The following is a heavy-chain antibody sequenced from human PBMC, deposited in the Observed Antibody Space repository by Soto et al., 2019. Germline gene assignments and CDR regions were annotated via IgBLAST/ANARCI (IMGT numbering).Heavy chain of an antibody. CDR1: GGSISSYY. CDR3: ARSYDFNEVAFDY. CDR2: IYHSGST. J-gene: IGHJ4*02. D-gene: IGHD3-16*01. V-gene: IGHV4-59*12. Sequence: SETLSLTCTVSGGSISSYYWSWIRQPPGKGLEWIGYIYHSGSTYYNPSLKSRVTISVDRSKNQFSLKLSSVTAADTAVYYCARSYDFNEVAFDYWGQGTLVTVSS.